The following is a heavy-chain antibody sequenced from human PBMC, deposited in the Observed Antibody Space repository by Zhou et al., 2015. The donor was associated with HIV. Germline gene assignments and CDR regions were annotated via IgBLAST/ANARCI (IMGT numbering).Heavy chain of an antibody. V-gene: IGHV1-18*01. CDR2: ISAYNGNT. CDR3: ARAYCGGDCLDAFDI. Sequence: QVQLVQSGAEVKKPGSSVKVSCKASGGTFSSYAISWVRQAPGQGLEWMGGISAYNGNTNYAQKLQGRVTMTTDTSTSTAYMELRSLRSDDTAVYYCARAYCGGDCLDAFDIWGQGTMVTVSS. D-gene: IGHD2-21*02. J-gene: IGHJ3*02. CDR1: GGTFSSYA.